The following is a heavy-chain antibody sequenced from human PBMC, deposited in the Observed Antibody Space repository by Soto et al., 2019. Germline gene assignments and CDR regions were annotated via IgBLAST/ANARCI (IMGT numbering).Heavy chain of an antibody. CDR3: ARSHLYYDSSGYPDY. D-gene: IGHD3-22*01. CDR1: GFSFSDYY. Sequence: LRLSCAASGFSFSDYYMSWIRQAPGKGLEWVSYISSSGSTIYYADSVKGRFTISRDNAKNSLYLQMNSLRAEDTAVYYCARSHLYYDSSGYPDYWGQGTLVTVSS. CDR2: ISSSGSTI. V-gene: IGHV3-11*01. J-gene: IGHJ4*02.